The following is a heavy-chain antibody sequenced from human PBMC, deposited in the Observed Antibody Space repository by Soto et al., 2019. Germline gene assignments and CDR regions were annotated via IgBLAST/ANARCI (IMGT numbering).Heavy chain of an antibody. V-gene: IGHV3-21*01. CDR1: GFTFSSYS. CDR3: ARDFRPLRITMIVVVRDSGMDV. J-gene: IGHJ6*02. D-gene: IGHD3-22*01. Sequence: SLRLSCAASGFTFSSYSMNWVRQAPGKGLEWVSSISSSSSYIYYADSVKGRFTISRDNAKNSLYLQMNSLRAEDTAVYYCARDFRPLRITMIVVVRDSGMDVWGQGTTVTVSS. CDR2: ISSSSSYI.